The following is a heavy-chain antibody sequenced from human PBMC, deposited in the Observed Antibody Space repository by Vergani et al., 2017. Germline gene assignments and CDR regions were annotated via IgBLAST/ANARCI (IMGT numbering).Heavy chain of an antibody. Sequence: EVQLLESGGGLVQPGGSLRLSCAASGFTFSSYAMSWVRQAPGKGLEWVSALSGSGSTIYYADSVKGRFTMSRDNAKNSLYLQMNSLRAEDTAVYYCARRRGSGSYDSWGQGTLVTVSS. CDR1: GFTFSSYA. V-gene: IGHV3-23*01. CDR3: ARRRGSGSYDS. CDR2: LSGSGSTI. J-gene: IGHJ5*01. D-gene: IGHD1-26*01.